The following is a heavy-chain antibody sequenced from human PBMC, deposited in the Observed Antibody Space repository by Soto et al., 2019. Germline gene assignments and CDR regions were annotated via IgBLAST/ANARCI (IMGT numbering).Heavy chain of an antibody. J-gene: IGHJ2*01. CDR2: IWYDGSNK. CDR1: GFTFSSSG. D-gene: IGHD2-2*01. CDR3: ARVGSVVAINWYFDL. Sequence: QVQLVESGGGVVQPGRSLRLSCAASGFTFSSSGMHWVRQAPGKGLEWVAVIWYDGSNKYYADSVQGRFTISRDNSKNTLYLKRNSLGAEDTAVYYCARVGSVVAINWYFDLWGRGTQVTVPS. V-gene: IGHV3-33*01.